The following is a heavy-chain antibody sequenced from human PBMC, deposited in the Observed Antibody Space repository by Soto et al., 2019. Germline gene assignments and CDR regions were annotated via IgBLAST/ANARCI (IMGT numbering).Heavy chain of an antibody. V-gene: IGHV1-69*05. Sequence: SVKVSCKASGGTSSSYAISWVRQAPGQGLEWMGGIIPIFGTANYAQKFQGRVTMTRDTSISTAYMELSRLRSDDTAVYYCARVGLRCSSTSCYIDYGMDVWGQGTTVTVSS. CDR2: IIPIFGTA. J-gene: IGHJ6*02. CDR1: GGTSSSYA. CDR3: ARVGLRCSSTSCYIDYGMDV. D-gene: IGHD2-2*02.